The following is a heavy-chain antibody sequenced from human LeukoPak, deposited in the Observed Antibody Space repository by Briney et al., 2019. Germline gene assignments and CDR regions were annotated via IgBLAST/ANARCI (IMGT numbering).Heavy chain of an antibody. CDR1: GFTFSSYG. J-gene: IGHJ4*02. D-gene: IGHD5-24*01. CDR2: ISGTGGTT. V-gene: IGHV3-23*01. Sequence: GGSLRLSCAASGFTFSSYGMSWVRQAPGKGLEWVSAISGTGGTTYYADSVKGRFTISRDNSKNTLYLQMNSLRAEDTAVYYCAREPEDGPDYWGQGTLVTVSS. CDR3: AREPEDGPDY.